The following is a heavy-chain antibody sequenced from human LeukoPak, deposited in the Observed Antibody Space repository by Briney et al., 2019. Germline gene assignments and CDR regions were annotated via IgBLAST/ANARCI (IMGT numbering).Heavy chain of an antibody. CDR3: AKLGYYYDSSGYYTTRYYGMDV. Sequence: GGSLRLSCAASGFTFSSYAMSWVRQAPGKGLEWVSAISGSGGSTYYADSVKGRFTISRDNSKNTLYLQMNSLRAEDTAVYYCAKLGYYYDSSGYYTTRYYGMDVWGQGTTVTVSS. CDR2: ISGSGGST. V-gene: IGHV3-23*01. D-gene: IGHD3-22*01. CDR1: GFTFSSYA. J-gene: IGHJ6*02.